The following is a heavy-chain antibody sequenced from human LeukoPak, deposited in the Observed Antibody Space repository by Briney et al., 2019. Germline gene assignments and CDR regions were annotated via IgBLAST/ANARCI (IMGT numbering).Heavy chain of an antibody. V-gene: IGHV3-21*01. J-gene: IGHJ4*02. D-gene: IGHD3-22*01. CDR1: APSVTIHS. CDR3: ALNSSYYYDSSGYLDS. Sequence: SHTLACAPSAPSVTIHSTESARHAPGGGREWVSSVVSSSSYLYYADSVKGRFTITRDNATDSQSLQMTSLRGEATAVYYCALNSSYYYDSSGYLDSWGQGTLVSVS. CDR2: VVSSSSYL.